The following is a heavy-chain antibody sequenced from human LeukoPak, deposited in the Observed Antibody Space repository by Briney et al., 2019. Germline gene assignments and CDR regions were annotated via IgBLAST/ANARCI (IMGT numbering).Heavy chain of an antibody. J-gene: IGHJ3*02. Sequence: PGGSLRLSCAASGFTVGNNYMNWVRQAPGKGLEWVSLIFSHGETSYADSVKGRFTISRDNSKNTLYLQMNGLRVEDTAVYYCATGGPEYAFDIWGQGTMVTVSS. CDR3: ATGGPEYAFDI. V-gene: IGHV3-66*01. CDR2: IFSHGET. CDR1: GFTVGNNY. D-gene: IGHD3-10*01.